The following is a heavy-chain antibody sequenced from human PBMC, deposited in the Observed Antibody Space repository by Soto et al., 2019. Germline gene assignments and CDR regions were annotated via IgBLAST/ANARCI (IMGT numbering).Heavy chain of an antibody. D-gene: IGHD3-10*01. V-gene: IGHV3-21*04. J-gene: IGHJ6*03. CDR3: AREYYGYMDG. CDR1: GFTSSSYS. CDR2: ISSSGSSI. Sequence: PGVSPRLSFAASGFTSSSYSMNWVRQAPGKGLEWVSSISSSGSSIYYADSVKGRFTGARDNAKNSLYLQMNSLRAEDLAVYYCAREYYGYMDGWGRGITVTVPS.